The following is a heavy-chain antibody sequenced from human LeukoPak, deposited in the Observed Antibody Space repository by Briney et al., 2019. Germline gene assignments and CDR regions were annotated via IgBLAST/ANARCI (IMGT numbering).Heavy chain of an antibody. D-gene: IGHD6-13*01. CDR2: ISGSGGST. V-gene: IGHV3-23*01. CDR1: GFTFSSYA. CDR3: AGSGYSSSWYEEDYYYYGMDV. J-gene: IGHJ6*02. Sequence: GGSLRLSCAASGFTFSSYAMGWVRQAPGKGLEWASAISGSGGSTYYADSVKGRLTISRDNSKNTLYLQMNSLRAEDTAVYYCAGSGYSSSWYEEDYYYYGMDVWGQGTTVTVSS.